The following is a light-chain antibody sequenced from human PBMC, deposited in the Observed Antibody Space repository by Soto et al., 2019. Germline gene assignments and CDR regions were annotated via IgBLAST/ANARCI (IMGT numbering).Light chain of an antibody. J-gene: IGKJ5*01. CDR2: GAS. V-gene: IGKV3D-7*01. CDR1: QSIDSNY. Sequence: EIVVTQSPGTLSLSPGERATLSCRASQSIDSNYLSWYQQKPGQAPRLIISGASTRATGTPARFSGSGSGTDFTLTIRSLQPEDFAVYHCQQDYNLPFTFGQGTRLEIK. CDR3: QQDYNLPFT.